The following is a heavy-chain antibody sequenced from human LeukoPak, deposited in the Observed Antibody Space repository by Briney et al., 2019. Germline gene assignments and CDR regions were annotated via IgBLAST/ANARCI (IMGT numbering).Heavy chain of an antibody. Sequence: SETLSLTCAVYGGSFSGYCWSWIRQPPGKGLEWIGEINHSGSTNYNPSLKSRVTISVDTSKNQFSLKLSSVTAADTAVYYCARRWRSYYGYWGQGTLVTVSS. CDR2: INHSGST. CDR1: GGSFSGYC. CDR3: ARRWRSYYGY. V-gene: IGHV4-34*01. D-gene: IGHD1-26*01. J-gene: IGHJ4*02.